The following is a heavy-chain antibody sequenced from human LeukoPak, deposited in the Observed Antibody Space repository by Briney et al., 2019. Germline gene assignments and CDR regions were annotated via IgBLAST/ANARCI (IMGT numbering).Heavy chain of an antibody. J-gene: IGHJ4*02. D-gene: IGHD2-21*01. CDR2: IYSGGIT. CDR3: ARNPCGGGTCHLYFDY. Sequence: PSETLSLTCTVSGGSISSFYWSWIRQPAGKGLEWIGRIYSGGITNYSPSLKSRVTMSVDTSNNQFSLKLTSMTAADTAVYYCARNPCGGGTCHLYFDYWGQGTLVTVSS. CDR1: GGSISSFY. V-gene: IGHV4-4*07.